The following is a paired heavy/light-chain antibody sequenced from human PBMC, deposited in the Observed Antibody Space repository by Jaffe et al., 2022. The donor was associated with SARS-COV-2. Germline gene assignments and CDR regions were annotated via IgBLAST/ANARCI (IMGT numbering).Heavy chain of an antibody. CDR1: GGSISSSSYH. D-gene: IGHD2-2*01. CDR3: ARHASWHYYYFYMDV. CDR2: VYYTGGT. Sequence: QPQLQESGPRLVKPSETLSLICTVSGGSISSSSYHWGWIRQPPGKGLEWIGSVYYTGGTFYSPSLTSRVTISVDTSKNQFSLNLSSVTAADGAMYYCARHASWHYYYFYMDVWGKGTTVSVSS. J-gene: IGHJ6*03. V-gene: IGHV4-39*01.
Light chain of an antibody. J-gene: IGKJ2*01. CDR3: QHYGTSPLKS. CDR1: QSVYNNY. Sequence: EIVLTQSPGTLSLSPGERATLSCRASQSVYNNYLAWYQQKPGQAPRLLIYDASRRATGIPDRFSGSGTGTDFSLTISRLEPEDFAVYYCQHYGTSPLKSFGPGTKLEIK. V-gene: IGKV3-20*01. CDR2: DAS.